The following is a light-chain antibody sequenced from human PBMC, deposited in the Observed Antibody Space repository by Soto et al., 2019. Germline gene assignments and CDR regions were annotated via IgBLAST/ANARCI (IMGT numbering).Light chain of an antibody. CDR3: QQRSNWHT. CDR1: QSISSTY. J-gene: IGKJ5*01. CDR2: DVY. Sequence: EIVLTQSPGTLSLSPGERATLSCRASQSISSTYLAWYQQKPGQAPRLLIHDVYNRATGIPARFSGSGSGTDFTLTISSLEPEDFAVYYCQQRSNWHTFGQGTRLEIK. V-gene: IGKV3D-20*02.